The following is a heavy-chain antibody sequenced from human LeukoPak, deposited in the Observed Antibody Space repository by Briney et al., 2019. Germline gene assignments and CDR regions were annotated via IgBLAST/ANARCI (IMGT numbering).Heavy chain of an antibody. Sequence: GGSLRLSCAASGFTFSNAWMNWVRQAPGKGLEWVSAISGSGGSTYYADSVKGRFTISRDNSKNTLYLQMNSLRAEDTAVYYCTNMVRGVIILYWGQGTLVTVSS. V-gene: IGHV3-23*01. J-gene: IGHJ4*02. CDR2: ISGSGGST. D-gene: IGHD3-10*01. CDR3: TNMVRGVIILY. CDR1: GFTFSNAW.